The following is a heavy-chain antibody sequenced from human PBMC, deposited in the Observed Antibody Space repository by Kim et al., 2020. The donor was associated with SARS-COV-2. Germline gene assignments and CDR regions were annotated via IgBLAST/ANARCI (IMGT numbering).Heavy chain of an antibody. CDR1: GFTFSSYW. J-gene: IGHJ4*02. CDR3: ARDRMVATPPADFDY. V-gene: IGHV3-7*05. CDR2: IKQDGSEK. Sequence: GGSLRLSCAASGFTFSSYWMSWVRQAPGKGLEWVANIKQDGSEKYYVDSVKGRFTISRDNAKNSLYLQMNSLRAEDTAVYYCARDRMVATPPADFDYWGQGTLVTVSS. D-gene: IGHD5-12*01.